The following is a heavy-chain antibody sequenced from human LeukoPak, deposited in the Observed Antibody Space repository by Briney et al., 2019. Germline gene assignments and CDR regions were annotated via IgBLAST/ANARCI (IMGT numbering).Heavy chain of an antibody. CDR1: GYTFTSYD. D-gene: IGHD6-13*01. CDR3: ARDLSSSGVNWFDP. Sequence: ASVKVSCKASGYTFTSYDINWVRHAPGQGLEWMGWMNPNSSKTGYAQKYQGRVTMTRDTSITTAYMELSRLRSDDTAVYYCARDLSSSGVNWFDPWGQGTLVTVSS. J-gene: IGHJ5*02. CDR2: MNPNSSKT. V-gene: IGHV1-8*01.